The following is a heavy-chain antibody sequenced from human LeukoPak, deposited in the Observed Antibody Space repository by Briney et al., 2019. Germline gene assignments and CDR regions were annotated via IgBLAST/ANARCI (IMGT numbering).Heavy chain of an antibody. J-gene: IGHJ4*02. CDR1: GFSFSSFS. CDR2: ISGGSSFT. D-gene: IGHD6-19*01. CDR3: TRLGSSKAGRPFDY. Sequence: GGSLRLSCAASGFSFSSFSMNWVRQAPGKGLEWVSYISGGSSFTYYVDSVKGRFTISRDNAKNSLYLQMNSLRAEDTAVYYCTRLGSSKAGRPFDYWGQGTLVTVSS. V-gene: IGHV3-21*04.